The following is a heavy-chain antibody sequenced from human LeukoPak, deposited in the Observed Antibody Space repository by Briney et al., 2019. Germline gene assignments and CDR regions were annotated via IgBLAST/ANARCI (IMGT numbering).Heavy chain of an antibody. V-gene: IGHV4-59*01. CDR2: IYYSGST. Sequence: SETLSLTCTASGGSISSYYWSWIRQPPGKGLEWIGYIYYSGSTNYNPSLKSRVTISVDTSKNQFSLKLSSVTAADTAVYYCARTPLRSMITFGGVIAHFDYWGQGTLVTVSS. CDR3: ARTPLRSMITFGGVIAHFDY. J-gene: IGHJ4*02. CDR1: GGSISSYY. D-gene: IGHD3-16*02.